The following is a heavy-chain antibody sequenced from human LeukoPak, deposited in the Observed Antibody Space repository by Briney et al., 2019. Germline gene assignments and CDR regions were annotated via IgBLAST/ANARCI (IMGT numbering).Heavy chain of an antibody. Sequence: GGSLRLSCAASGFTFSSAAMSWVRQAPGKGLEWVSIISSSGGSTYYADSVKGRFIISRDNSKNTLYLQMNSLRAEDTAVYYCAKGSRSIAVDNLCDYWGQGSLVTVSS. CDR3: AKGSRSIAVDNLCDY. V-gene: IGHV3-23*01. J-gene: IGHJ4*02. CDR2: ISSSGGST. D-gene: IGHD6-19*01. CDR1: GFTFSSAA.